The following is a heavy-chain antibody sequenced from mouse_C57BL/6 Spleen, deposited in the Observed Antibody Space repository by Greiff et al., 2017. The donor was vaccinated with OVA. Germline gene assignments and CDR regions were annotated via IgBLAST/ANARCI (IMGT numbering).Heavy chain of an antibody. V-gene: IGHV1-55*01. CDR3: TRGGSNYDYFDY. J-gene: IGHJ2*01. CDR2: IYPGSGST. D-gene: IGHD2-5*01. CDR1: GYTFTSYW. Sequence: QVQLQQPGAELVKPGASVKMSCKASGYTFTSYWITWVKQRPGQGLEWIGDIYPGSGSTNYNEKFKSKATLTVDTSSSTAYMQLSSLTSEDSAVYYCTRGGSNYDYFDYWGQGTTLTVSS.